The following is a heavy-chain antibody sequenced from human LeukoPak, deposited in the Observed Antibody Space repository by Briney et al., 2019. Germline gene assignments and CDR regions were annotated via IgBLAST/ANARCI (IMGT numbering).Heavy chain of an antibody. CDR2: IYYRVTS. J-gene: IGHJ4*02. Sequence: SETLSLTCTVSGGSINNYYWSWIRQPPGKGLEWIGYIYYRVTSDYNPSLKSRVTMSVDMSTRQISLKLSSVTAADTAVYYCARAVGGDGSGSLWGPGTLVTVSS. CDR3: ARAVGGDGSGSL. CDR1: GGSINNYY. D-gene: IGHD3-10*01. V-gene: IGHV4-59*01.